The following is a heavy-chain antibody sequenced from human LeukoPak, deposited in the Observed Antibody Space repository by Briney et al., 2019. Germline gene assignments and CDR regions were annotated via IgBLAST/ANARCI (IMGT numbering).Heavy chain of an antibody. Sequence: GGSLRLSCAASGFTFRSYWMSWVRQAPGKGLEWVANIKQDGSEKYYVDSVKGRFTISRDNAKSSLYLQMNSLRAEDTAVYYCARDAMTTVPYWGQGTLVTVSS. CDR2: IKQDGSEK. D-gene: IGHD4-17*01. CDR1: GFTFRSYW. CDR3: ARDAMTTVPY. J-gene: IGHJ4*02. V-gene: IGHV3-7*01.